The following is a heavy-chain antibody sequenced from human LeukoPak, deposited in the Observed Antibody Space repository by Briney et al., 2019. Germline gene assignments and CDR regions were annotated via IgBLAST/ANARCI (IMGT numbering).Heavy chain of an antibody. J-gene: IGHJ6*02. CDR1: GFTVSSNY. Sequence: GGSLRLSCAASGFTVSSNYMSWVRQAPGKGLEWVSVIYSGGSTYYADSVKGRFTISRDNSKNTLYLQMNSLIAEDTAVYYCWTTSSIWFGELSSQYYYGMDVWGQGTTVTVSS. CDR3: WTTSSIWFGELSSQYYYGMDV. CDR2: IYSGGST. V-gene: IGHV3-66*01. D-gene: IGHD3-10*01.